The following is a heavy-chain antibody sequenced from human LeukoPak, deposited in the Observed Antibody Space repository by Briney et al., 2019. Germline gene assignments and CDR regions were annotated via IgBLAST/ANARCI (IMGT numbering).Heavy chain of an antibody. CDR2: MNESGGT. V-gene: IGHV4-34*01. Sequence: SETLSLTCAVSGGSFSGYYWSWIRQPPGKGLEWIGEMNESGGTTYNPSPKSRVTMSVDPSKNQLSLKLTSVTAADTAVYYCARGLRAARLASWGQGTLVTVSS. D-gene: IGHD6-6*01. J-gene: IGHJ5*02. CDR1: GGSFSGYY. CDR3: ARGLRAARLAS.